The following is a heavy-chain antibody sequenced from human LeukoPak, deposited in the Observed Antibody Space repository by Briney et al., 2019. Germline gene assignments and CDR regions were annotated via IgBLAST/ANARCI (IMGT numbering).Heavy chain of an antibody. CDR1: GGSISSSSYY. CDR2: IYYSGST. V-gene: IGHV4-39*07. D-gene: IGHD3-9*01. Sequence: SETLSLTCTVSGGSISSSSYYWGWIRQPPGKGLEWIGSIYYSGSTYYNPSLKSRVTISVDTSKNQFSLKLSSVTAADTAVYYCARGSLRYFDWFQFPVFDPWGQGTLVTVSS. CDR3: ARGSLRYFDWFQFPVFDP. J-gene: IGHJ5*02.